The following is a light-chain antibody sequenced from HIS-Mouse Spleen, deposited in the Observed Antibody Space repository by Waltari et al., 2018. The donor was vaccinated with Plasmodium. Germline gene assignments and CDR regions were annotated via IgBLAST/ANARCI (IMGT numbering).Light chain of an antibody. CDR2: KDS. Sequence: SYELTQPPSVSVSPGPTARITCSGDALTKQYAYWYQQKPGQAPVLVRYKDSGRPSGIPERFSGSSSWTTVTLTISGVQAEDEADYYCQSADSSGTPNWVFGGGTKLTVL. V-gene: IGLV3-25*03. CDR1: ALTKQY. CDR3: QSADSSGTPNWV. J-gene: IGLJ3*02.